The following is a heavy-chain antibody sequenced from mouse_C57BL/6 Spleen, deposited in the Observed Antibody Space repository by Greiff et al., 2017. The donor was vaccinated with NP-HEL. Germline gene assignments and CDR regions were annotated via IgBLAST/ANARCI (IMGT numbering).Heavy chain of an antibody. Sequence: VQLQQSGPELVKPGASVKISCKASGYAFSSSWMNWVKQRPGKGLEWIGRIYPGDGDTNYIGKFKGKATLTADKSSSTDYMQLSSLTSEETAVYFCAREDGYYRCAYWGQGTLVTVSA. CDR2: IYPGDGDT. D-gene: IGHD2-3*01. V-gene: IGHV1-82*01. CDR1: GYAFSSSW. J-gene: IGHJ3*01. CDR3: AREDGYYRCAY.